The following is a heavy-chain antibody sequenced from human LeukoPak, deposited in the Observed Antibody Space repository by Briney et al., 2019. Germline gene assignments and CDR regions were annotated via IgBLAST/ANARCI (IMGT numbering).Heavy chain of an antibody. J-gene: IGHJ4*02. Sequence: SVKVSCKASGGTFSSYAISWVRQAPGQGLEWMGGIIPIFGTANYAQKFQGRVTITADESTSTAYMELSGLRSEDTAVYYCARDWRSGYDSSGYHVYWGQGTLVTVSS. CDR3: ARDWRSGYDSSGYHVY. CDR2: IIPIFGTA. CDR1: GGTFSSYA. V-gene: IGHV1-69*13. D-gene: IGHD3-22*01.